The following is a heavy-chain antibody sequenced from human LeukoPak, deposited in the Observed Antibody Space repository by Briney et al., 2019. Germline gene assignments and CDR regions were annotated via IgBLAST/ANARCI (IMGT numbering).Heavy chain of an antibody. D-gene: IGHD3-3*01. Sequence: GGSLRLSCLASGFNFIKYGMHWVRQAPGKGLEWVAFIPYDSSNKYYADSVKGRFTISRDNSKNTLYLQMNSLRAEDTAVYYCARGRNVYYDFPDYYYYMDVWGKGTTVTVSS. CDR1: GFNFIKYG. V-gene: IGHV3-30*02. CDR2: IPYDSSNK. CDR3: ARGRNVYYDFPDYYYYMDV. J-gene: IGHJ6*03.